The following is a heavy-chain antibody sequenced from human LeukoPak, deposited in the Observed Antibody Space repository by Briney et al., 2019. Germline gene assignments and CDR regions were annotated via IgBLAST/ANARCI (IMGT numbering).Heavy chain of an antibody. CDR2: ISYDGSNK. CDR1: GFTFSSYW. CDR3: AKGDYYDSSGYYYFDY. J-gene: IGHJ4*02. Sequence: PGGSLRLSCAASGFTFSSYWMSWVRQAPGKGLEWVAVISYDGSNKYYADSVKGRFTISRDNSKNTQYLQMNSLRAEDTAVYYCAKGDYYDSSGYYYFDYWGQGTLVTVSS. D-gene: IGHD3-22*01. V-gene: IGHV3-30*18.